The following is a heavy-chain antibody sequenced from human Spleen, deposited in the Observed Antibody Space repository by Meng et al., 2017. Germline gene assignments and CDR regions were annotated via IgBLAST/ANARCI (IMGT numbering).Heavy chain of an antibody. D-gene: IGHD3-10*01. CDR2: ISHSGST. Sequence: QVQLQESGPGLVTPSGTLALICAVSGDSISSSTWWSWVRQPPGKGLEWIGEISHSGSTNYNPSLKSRVTISVDKSKNQFSLNLGSVTAADTAVYYCVRIYGSGTYWGRGTLVTVSS. J-gene: IGHJ4*02. CDR1: GDSISSSTW. CDR3: VRIYGSGTY. V-gene: IGHV4-4*02.